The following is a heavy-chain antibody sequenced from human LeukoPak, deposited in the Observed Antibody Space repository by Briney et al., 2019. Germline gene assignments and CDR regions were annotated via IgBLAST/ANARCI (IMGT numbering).Heavy chain of an antibody. J-gene: IGHJ4*02. V-gene: IGHV3-23*01. CDR2: ISGSGGRK. CDR1: GFTFVTYA. CDR3: ASSFDY. Sequence: GGSLRLSCAASGFTFVTYAMSWVRQAPGKGLEWVSAISGSGGRKYYADSVRGRFTISRDNSQSTLFLQMNSLRAEDTAVYYCASSFDYWGQGTLVTVST.